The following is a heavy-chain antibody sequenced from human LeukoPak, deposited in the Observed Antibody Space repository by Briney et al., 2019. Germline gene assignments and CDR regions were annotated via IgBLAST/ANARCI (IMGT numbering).Heavy chain of an antibody. CDR3: ARDPGDILVAGTFDY. J-gene: IGHJ4*02. Sequence: RPGGSLRLSCAASGFTFDDYGMSWVGQAPAKGLEWVSGITWNGGSTGYADSVKGRFTISRDNAKNSLYLQMNSLRAEDTAFYYCARDPGDILVAGTFDYWGQGTLVTVSS. V-gene: IGHV3-20*04. CDR2: ITWNGGST. CDR1: GFTFDDYG. D-gene: IGHD6-19*01.